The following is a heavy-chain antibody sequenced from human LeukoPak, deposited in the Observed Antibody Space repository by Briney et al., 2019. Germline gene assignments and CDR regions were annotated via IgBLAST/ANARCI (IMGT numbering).Heavy chain of an antibody. CDR1: GGSISSSSYS. CDR2: IYYSGST. J-gene: IGHJ4*02. CDR3: AREVTMVRGVKGYGY. Sequence: PSETLSLTCTVSGGSISSSSYSWGWIRQPPGKGLEWIGSIYYSGSTYYNPSLKSRVTISVDTSKNQFSLKLSSVTAADTAVYYCAREVTMVRGVKGYGYWGRGTLVTVSS. V-gene: IGHV4-39*07. D-gene: IGHD3-10*01.